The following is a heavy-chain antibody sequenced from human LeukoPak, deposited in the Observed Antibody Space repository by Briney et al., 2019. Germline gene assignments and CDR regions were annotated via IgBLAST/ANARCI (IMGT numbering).Heavy chain of an antibody. CDR3: ARGIDYGDSDAFDI. CDR2: IYTSGST. Sequence: MASETLSLTCTVSGGSISSYYWSWIRQPAGKGLEWIGRIYTSGSTNYNPSLKSRVTMSVDTSKNQFSLKLSSVTAADTAVYYCARGIDYGDSDAFDIWGQGTMVTVSS. V-gene: IGHV4-4*07. CDR1: GGSISSYY. J-gene: IGHJ3*02. D-gene: IGHD4-17*01.